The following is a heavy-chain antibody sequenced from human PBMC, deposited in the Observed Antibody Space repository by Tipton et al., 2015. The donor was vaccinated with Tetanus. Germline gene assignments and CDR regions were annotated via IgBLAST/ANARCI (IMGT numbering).Heavy chain of an antibody. J-gene: IGHJ4*02. CDR1: GGSVSRSF. CDR3: ARLREIVSRSGWAFDY. Sequence: TLSLTCTVSGGSVSRSFWGWIRQAPGKGLEWIGNIYKTGDTNYNPSLKSRVTMSVDTSKKDFSVRLGSVTAADTAVYYCARLREIVSRSGWAFDYWGQGILVTVSS. D-gene: IGHD5/OR15-5a*01. CDR2: IYKTGDT. V-gene: IGHV4-4*08.